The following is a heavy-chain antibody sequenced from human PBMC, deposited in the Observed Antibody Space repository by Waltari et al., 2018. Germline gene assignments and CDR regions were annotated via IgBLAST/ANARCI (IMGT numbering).Heavy chain of an antibody. CDR2: IYYSGST. D-gene: IGHD6-19*01. CDR1: GGSLSSYY. V-gene: IGHV4-59*01. Sequence: QVQLQESGPGLVKPSETLSLTCTVSGGSLSSYYWSWIRQPPGQGLEWIGYIYYSGSTNYNPSLKSRVTISVDTSKNQFSLKLSSVTAADTAVYYCARDAGEYSSGWYYYYGMDVWGQGTTVTVSS. CDR3: ARDAGEYSSGWYYYYGMDV. J-gene: IGHJ6*02.